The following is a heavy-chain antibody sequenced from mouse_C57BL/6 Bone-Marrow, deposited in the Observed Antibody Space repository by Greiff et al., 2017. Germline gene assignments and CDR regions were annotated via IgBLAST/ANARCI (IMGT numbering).Heavy chain of an antibody. D-gene: IGHD1-1*01. CDR2: ISSGGSYT. V-gene: IGHV5-6*01. CDR1: GFTFSSYG. CDR3: ARHCYGSSYGYFDC. J-gene: IGHJ2*01. Sequence: EVKVVESGGDLVKPGGSLKLSCAASGFTFSSYGMSWVRQTPDKRLEWVATISSGGSYTYYPDSVKGRFTISRDNAKNTLYLQMSSLKSEDTAMYYCARHCYGSSYGYFDCWGQGTTLTVSS.